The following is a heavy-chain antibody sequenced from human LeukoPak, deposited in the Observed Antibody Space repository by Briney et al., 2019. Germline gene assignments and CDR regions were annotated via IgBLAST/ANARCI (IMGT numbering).Heavy chain of an antibody. Sequence: SETLSLTCAVYGGSFSGYYWSWIRQPPGKGLEWIGEINHSGSTNYNPSLKSRVTISVDTSKNQFSLKLSSVTAADTAVYYCARGGGGYDPLFDYWGQGTLVTVSS. D-gene: IGHD5-12*01. CDR2: INHSGST. V-gene: IGHV4-34*01. CDR3: ARGGGGYDPLFDY. CDR1: GGSFSGYY. J-gene: IGHJ4*02.